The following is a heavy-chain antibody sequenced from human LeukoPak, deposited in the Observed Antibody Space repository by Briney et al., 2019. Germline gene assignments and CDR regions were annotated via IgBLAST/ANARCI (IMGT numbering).Heavy chain of an antibody. D-gene: IGHD4-17*01. CDR1: GYSISSGYY. J-gene: IGHJ6*03. CDR3: ARRGYGDYAFVYYYYMDV. Sequence: PSETLSLTCTVSGYSISSGYYWGWIRQPPGKGLEWIGSIYHSGSTYYNPSLKSRVIISVDTSKNQFSLKLSSVTAADTAVYYCARRGYGDYAFVYYYYMDVWGKGTTVTISS. V-gene: IGHV4-38-2*02. CDR2: IYHSGST.